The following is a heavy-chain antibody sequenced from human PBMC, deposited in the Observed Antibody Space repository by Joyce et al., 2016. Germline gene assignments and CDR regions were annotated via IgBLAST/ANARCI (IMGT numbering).Heavy chain of an antibody. V-gene: IGHV3-30*18. CDR3: AKASSVAASDWFDP. CDR2: ILYDGSSQ. Sequence: QVQLVESGGGVVQSGRSLRLSCAASGFIFSSYAMHWVRQVPGKGLEWLAVILYDGSSQFYGDSVKGRFIISRDNSKNTLYLQMNSLRAEDTAVYYCAKASSVAASDWFDPWGQGTLVTVSS. CDR1: GFIFSSYA. J-gene: IGHJ5*02. D-gene: IGHD6-13*01.